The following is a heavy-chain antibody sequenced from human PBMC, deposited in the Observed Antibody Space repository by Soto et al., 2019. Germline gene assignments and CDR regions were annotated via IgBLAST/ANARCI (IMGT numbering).Heavy chain of an antibody. CDR2: ISDNGNTK. CDR3: ANSLYGSGSYYDSYPPLY. V-gene: IGHV3-30*14. J-gene: IGHJ4*02. Sequence: GGSLRLSCAASGFNFGLYAMHWVRQAPGKGLEWVAVISDNGNTKYFADSVKGRFTISRDNSKNTVYLQMNSLRAEDTAVYYCANSLYGSGSYYDSYPPLYWGQGTLVTVSS. CDR1: GFNFGLYA. D-gene: IGHD3-10*01.